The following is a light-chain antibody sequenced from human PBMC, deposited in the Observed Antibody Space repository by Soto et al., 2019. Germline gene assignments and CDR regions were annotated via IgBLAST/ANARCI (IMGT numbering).Light chain of an antibody. CDR3: QHRSNWPWT. CDR1: QNVRSN. Sequence: EIVLTQSPATLSLSPGERATLSCRASQNVRSNLAWYQQKPGQAPRLLIYDASNRATGIPARFSGSGSGTDFTLAIGSLEPEDFAVYYCQHRSNWPWTFGQGTKMEIK. J-gene: IGKJ1*01. CDR2: DAS. V-gene: IGKV3-11*01.